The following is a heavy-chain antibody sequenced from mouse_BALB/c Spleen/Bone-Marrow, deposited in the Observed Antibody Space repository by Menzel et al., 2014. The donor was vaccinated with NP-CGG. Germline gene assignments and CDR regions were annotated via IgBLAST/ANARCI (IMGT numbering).Heavy chain of an antibody. CDR3: TSYYGYY. J-gene: IGHJ2*01. Sequence: EVHLVESGGGLVQPGGSMKLSCAASGFTFSDAWMDWVRQSPEKGLEWGAEIRNKANNLAAYFSESVKGRFTISRDDSKSSVYLQMNILTPEDTGIYYCTSYYGYYWGQGTTLTVSS. CDR2: IRNKANNLAA. CDR1: GFTFSDAW. V-gene: IGHV6-6*01. D-gene: IGHD1-2*01.